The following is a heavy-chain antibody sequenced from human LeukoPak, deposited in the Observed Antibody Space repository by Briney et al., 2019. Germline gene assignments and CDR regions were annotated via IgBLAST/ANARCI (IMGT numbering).Heavy chain of an antibody. CDR1: GFSVSSNY. D-gene: IGHD4-17*01. CDR3: ALHINGDYESRFDP. Sequence: GGSLRLTCAASGFSVSSNYLSWVRQAPGKGLEWVSVMYSGGSTFYADSVKGRFTISRDNSKNTLNLQMNSLRAEDTAIYYCALHINGDYESRFDPWGQGTLVTVSS. J-gene: IGHJ5*02. V-gene: IGHV3-53*01. CDR2: MYSGGST.